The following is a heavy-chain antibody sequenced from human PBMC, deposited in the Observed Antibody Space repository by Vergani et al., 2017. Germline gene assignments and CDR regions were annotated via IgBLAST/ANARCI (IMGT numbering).Heavy chain of an antibody. CDR2: INPTTGNP. V-gene: IGHV7-4-1*01. J-gene: IGHJ4*02. CDR1: GYSFNNYA. CDR3: ASAKRDRRAVRATDS. D-gene: IGHD6-6*01. Sequence: QEQLVQSGSELKKPGASVKVSCKASGYSFNNYAIHWVRQAPGQGLEWMGWINPTTGNPTYARAFTGRFVFSLDTSISTAYQQIGSLKAEDTAVFFCASAKRDRRAVRATDSWGQGTLLTVSS.